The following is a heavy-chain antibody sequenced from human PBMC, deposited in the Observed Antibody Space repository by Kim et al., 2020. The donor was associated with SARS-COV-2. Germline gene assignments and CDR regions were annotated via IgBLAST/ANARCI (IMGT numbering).Heavy chain of an antibody. CDR2: INHSGST. D-gene: IGHD5-18*01. CDR1: GGSFSGYY. CDR3: ARVDTAMGFQELYYGMDV. Sequence: SETLSLTCAVYGGSFSGYYWSWIRQPPGKGLEWIGEINHSGSTNYNPSLKSRVTISVDTSKNQFSLKLSSVTAADTAVYYCARVDTAMGFQELYYGMDVWGQGTTVTVSS. J-gene: IGHJ6*02. V-gene: IGHV4-34*01.